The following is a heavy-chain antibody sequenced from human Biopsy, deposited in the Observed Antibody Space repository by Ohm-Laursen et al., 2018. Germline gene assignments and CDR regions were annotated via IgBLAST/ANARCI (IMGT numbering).Heavy chain of an antibody. CDR3: ARGMRSSGWPYFDS. Sequence: SLRLSCAASGVTLSGYAMNWVRQAPGKGLEWVSSISASSSYIHYADSVRGRFTVSRDNAKNSLYLQMNSLRAADTAIYYCARGMRSSGWPYFDSWGQGTLVTVSS. V-gene: IGHV3-21*04. CDR2: ISASSSYI. J-gene: IGHJ4*02. CDR1: GVTLSGYA. D-gene: IGHD6-19*01.